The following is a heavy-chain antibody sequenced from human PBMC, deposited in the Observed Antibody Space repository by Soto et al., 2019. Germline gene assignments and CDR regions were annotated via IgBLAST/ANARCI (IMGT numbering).Heavy chain of an antibody. V-gene: IGHV4-39*01. CDR2: IYYSGST. CDR3: ARHAGLVVVSTSFDY. Sequence: SETLSLTCTVSGGSISSSSYYWGWIRQPPGKGLEWIGSIYYSGSTYYNPSLKSRVTISVDTSKNQFSLKLSSVTAADTAVYYCARHAGLVVVSTSFDYWGQGTLVTVSS. J-gene: IGHJ4*02. D-gene: IGHD2-15*01. CDR1: GGSISSSSYY.